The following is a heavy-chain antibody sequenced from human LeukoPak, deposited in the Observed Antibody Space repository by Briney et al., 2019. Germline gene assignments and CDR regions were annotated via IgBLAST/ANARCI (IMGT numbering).Heavy chain of an antibody. V-gene: IGHV4-39*07. CDR2: IYYSGST. J-gene: IGHJ5*02. CDR1: GGSISSSSYY. D-gene: IGHD6-19*01. CDR3: ARSIKRRMLKVVAGDNWFDP. Sequence: SETLSLTCTVSGGSISSSSYYWGWIRQPPGKGLEWIGSIYYSGSTYYNSSLKSRVTISVDTSKNQFSLKLSSVTAADTAVYYCARSIKRRMLKVVAGDNWFDPWGQGTLVTVSS.